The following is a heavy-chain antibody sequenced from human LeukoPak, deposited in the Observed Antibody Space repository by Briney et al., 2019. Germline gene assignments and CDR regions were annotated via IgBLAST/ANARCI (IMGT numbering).Heavy chain of an antibody. CDR3: ARDSSGWTHGMDV. D-gene: IGHD6-19*01. V-gene: IGHV3-9*01. CDR2: ISWNSGSI. Sequence: GRSLRLSCAASGFTFDDYAMHWVRQAPGKGLEWVSGISWNSGSIGYADSVKGRFTISRDNAKNSLYLQMNSLRAEDTAVYYCARDSSGWTHGMDVWGQGTTVTVSS. J-gene: IGHJ6*02. CDR1: GFTFDDYA.